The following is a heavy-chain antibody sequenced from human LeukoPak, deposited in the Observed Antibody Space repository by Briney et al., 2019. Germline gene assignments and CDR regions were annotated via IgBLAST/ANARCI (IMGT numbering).Heavy chain of an antibody. CDR2: ISGSGGST. V-gene: IGHV3-23*01. CDR1: GFTFSSYA. CDR3: ANVDPRRNAFDI. J-gene: IGHJ3*02. D-gene: IGHD3-9*01. Sequence: GGSLRLSCAASGFTFSSYAMSWVRQAPGKGLEWVSAISGSGGSTYYADSVKGRFTISRDNSKNTLYLQMNSLRAEDTAVYHCANVDPRRNAFDIWGQGTMVTVSS.